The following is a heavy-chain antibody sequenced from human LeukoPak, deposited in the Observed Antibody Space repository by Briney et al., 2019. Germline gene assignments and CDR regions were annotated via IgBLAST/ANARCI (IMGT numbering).Heavy chain of an antibody. Sequence: SETLSLTCTVSGGSISSSYWSWIRQPPGKGLEWIGHIYYSGSTNFNPSLKSRVTLSLDTSKNQFSLKLISVTAADTAVYYRARGAGKYYFHGMDVWGQGTTVTVSS. V-gene: IGHV4-59*01. CDR3: ARGAGKYYFHGMDV. CDR2: IYYSGST. J-gene: IGHJ6*02. CDR1: GGSISSSY.